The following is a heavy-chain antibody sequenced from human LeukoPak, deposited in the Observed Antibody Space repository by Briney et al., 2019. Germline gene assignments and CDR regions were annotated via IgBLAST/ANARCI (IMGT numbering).Heavy chain of an antibody. J-gene: IGHJ4*02. CDR3: AKSLEGLAAAEGY. D-gene: IGHD6-13*01. V-gene: IGHV3-48*01. CDR1: GFTFSSYS. Sequence: PGGSLRLSCAASGFTFSSYSMNWVRQAPGKGLEWVSYISSSSSTIYYADSVKGRFTISRDNSKNTLYLQMNSLRAEDTAVYYCAKSLEGLAAAEGYWGQGTLVTVSS. CDR2: ISSSSSTI.